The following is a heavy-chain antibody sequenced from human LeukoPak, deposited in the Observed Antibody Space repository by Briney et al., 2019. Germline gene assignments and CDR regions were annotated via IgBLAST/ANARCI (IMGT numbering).Heavy chain of an antibody. Sequence: GGSLRLSCVASGFSFGNYAMSWARKAPGKGLQWVSKISGTGGATWYAGFARDRFTISRDNSKKTLYLQMSGLRVEDTAMYYCVKDPRDTYGTNWFVSWGQGTLLIVSS. CDR1: GFSFGNYA. CDR3: VKDPRDTYGTNWFVS. CDR2: ISGTGGAT. D-gene: IGHD2-21*01. J-gene: IGHJ5*01. V-gene: IGHV3-23*01.